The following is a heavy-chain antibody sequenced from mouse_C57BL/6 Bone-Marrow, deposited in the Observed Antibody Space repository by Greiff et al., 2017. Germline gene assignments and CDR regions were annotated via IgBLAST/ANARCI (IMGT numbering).Heavy chain of an antibody. CDR2: INPYNGGT. J-gene: IGHJ2*01. D-gene: IGHD1-1*01. CDR3: ARDYGSSYFDY. CDR1: GYTFTDYY. V-gene: IGHV1-19*01. Sequence: EVMLQQSGPVLVKPGASVKMSCKASGYTFTDYYMNWVKQSHGKSLEWIGVINPYNGGTSYNQKFKGKATLTVDKSSSTAYMELNSLTSEDSAVYYCARDYGSSYFDYWGQGTTRTVSS.